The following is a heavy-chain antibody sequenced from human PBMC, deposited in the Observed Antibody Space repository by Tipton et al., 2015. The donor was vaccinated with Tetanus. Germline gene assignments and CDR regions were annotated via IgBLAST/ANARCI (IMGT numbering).Heavy chain of an antibody. CDR2: ISGSGGST. V-gene: IGHV3-23*01. J-gene: IGHJ4*02. CDR3: AKDPASTAMVNSMDY. CDR1: GFTFSSYA. Sequence: CAASGFTFSSYAMSWVRQAPGKGLEWVSAISGSGGSTYYADSVKGRFTISRDNSKNTLYLQMNSLRAEDTAVYYCAKDPASTAMVNSMDYWGQGTLVTVSS. D-gene: IGHD5-18*01.